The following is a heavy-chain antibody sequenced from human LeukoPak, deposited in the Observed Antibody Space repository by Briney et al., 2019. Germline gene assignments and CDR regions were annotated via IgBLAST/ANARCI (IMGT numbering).Heavy chain of an antibody. V-gene: IGHV2-70*11. D-gene: IGHD1-26*01. CDR2: IDWDDDK. J-gene: IGHJ6*02. Sequence: SGPALVKPTQTLTLTCTLSGFSLSTRGMCVSWIRQPPGKALEWLARIDWDDDKYYSTSLKTRLTISKDTSKNQVVLTMINMDPVDTATYYCARIPSGGTHWYYGMDLWGQGTTVTVSS. CDR3: ARIPSGGTHWYYGMDL. CDR1: GFSLSTRGMC.